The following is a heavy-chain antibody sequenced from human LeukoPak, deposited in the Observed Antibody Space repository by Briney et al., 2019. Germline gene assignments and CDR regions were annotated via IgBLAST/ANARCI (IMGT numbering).Heavy chain of an antibody. V-gene: IGHV3-48*01. CDR2: ISSSSSTI. CDR1: GFIFSSYS. J-gene: IGHJ4*02. D-gene: IGHD6-19*01. Sequence: PGGSLRLSCAASGFIFSSYSMNWVRQAPGKGLEWVSFISSSSSTIYYADSVKGRFTISRDNAKNSLYLQMNSLRAEDTAVYYCTRVLYSSGWYGDHYWGQGTLVTVSS. CDR3: TRVLYSSGWYGDHY.